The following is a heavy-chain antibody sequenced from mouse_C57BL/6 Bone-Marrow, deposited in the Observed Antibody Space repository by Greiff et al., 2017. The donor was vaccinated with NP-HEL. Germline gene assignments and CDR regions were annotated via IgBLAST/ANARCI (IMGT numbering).Heavy chain of an antibody. CDR3: ARGLYYYAMDY. V-gene: IGHV1-50*01. CDR2: IDPSDSYT. CDR1: GYTFTSYW. J-gene: IGHJ4*01. Sequence: QVQLQQPGAELVKPGASVKLSCKASGYTFTSYWMQWVKQRPGQGLEWIGEIDPSDSYTNYNQKFKGKATLTVDTSSSTAYMQLSSLTSKDSAVYYCARGLYYYAMDYWGQGTSVTVSS. D-gene: IGHD2-2*01.